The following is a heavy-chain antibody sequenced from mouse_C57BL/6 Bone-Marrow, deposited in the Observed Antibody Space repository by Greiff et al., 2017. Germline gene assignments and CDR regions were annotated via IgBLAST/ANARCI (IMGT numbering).Heavy chain of an antibody. CDR2: LYTGSGST. CDR1: GYTFTSYW. V-gene: IGHV1-55*01. Sequence: QVQLQQSGAELVKPGASVKMSCKASGYTFTSYWITWVKQRPGQGLEWIGDLYTGSGSTNSNEKFKSKATLTVDTSSSTAYMQLSSLTSEDSAVYYCARVEDYSNLFDYWGQGTTLTVSS. J-gene: IGHJ2*01. D-gene: IGHD2-5*01. CDR3: ARVEDYSNLFDY.